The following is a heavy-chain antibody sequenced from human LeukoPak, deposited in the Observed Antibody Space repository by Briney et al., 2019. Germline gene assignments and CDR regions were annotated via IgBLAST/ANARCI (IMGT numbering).Heavy chain of an antibody. Sequence: ASETLSLTCTVSGGSISSYYWSWIRQPPGKGLEWIRYIYYSGSTNYNPSLKSRVTISVDTSKNQFSLKLSSVTAEDTAVYYCAKSHDIGSNNWYFQTNWFDPWGQGTLVTVSS. CDR2: IYYSGST. CDR1: GGSISSYY. D-gene: IGHD6-13*01. CDR3: AKSHDIGSNNWYFQTNWFDP. V-gene: IGHV4-59*01. J-gene: IGHJ5*02.